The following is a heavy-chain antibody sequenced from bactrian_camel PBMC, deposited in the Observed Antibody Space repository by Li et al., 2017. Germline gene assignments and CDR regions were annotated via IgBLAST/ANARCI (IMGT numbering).Heavy chain of an antibody. Sequence: HVQLVESGGDSVETGGSLRLACVASGLSFADADMGWYRRGPGNECEAVAASYTGGGFTYTADSVKGRFTISQDKAKNMVYLQMSSLKPEGTAMYYCAQGDRGWRAATKGQGTQVTVS. CDR2: SYTGGGFT. CDR1: GLSFADAD. J-gene: IGHJ4*01. D-gene: IGHD1*01. V-gene: IGHV3S54*01.